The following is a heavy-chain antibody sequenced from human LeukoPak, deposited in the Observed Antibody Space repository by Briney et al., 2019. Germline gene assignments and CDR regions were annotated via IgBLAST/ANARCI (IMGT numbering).Heavy chain of an antibody. CDR1: GYTFTSYD. V-gene: IGHV1-8*01. J-gene: IGHJ4*02. Sequence: GASVKVSCKASGYTFTSYDINWVRQATGQGLEWMGWMNPNSGNTGYAQKFQGRVTITADKSTSTAYMELSSLRSEDTAVYYCASIIPSSGWSYWGQGTLVTVSS. D-gene: IGHD6-19*01. CDR3: ASIIPSSGWSY. CDR2: MNPNSGNT.